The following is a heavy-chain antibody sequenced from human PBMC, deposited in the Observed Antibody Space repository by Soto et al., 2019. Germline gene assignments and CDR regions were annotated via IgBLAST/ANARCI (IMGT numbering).Heavy chain of an antibody. V-gene: IGHV4-34*01. CDR1: GGSFSGYY. CDR2: INHSGST. CDR3: ARGPVNALAY. J-gene: IGHJ4*02. D-gene: IGHD4-17*01. Sequence: SETLSLTCAVYGGSFSGYYWSWIRQPPGKGLEWIGEINHSGSTNYNPSLKSRVTISVDTSKNQFSLKLSSVTAADTAVYYCARGPVNALAYWGQGTLVTVSS.